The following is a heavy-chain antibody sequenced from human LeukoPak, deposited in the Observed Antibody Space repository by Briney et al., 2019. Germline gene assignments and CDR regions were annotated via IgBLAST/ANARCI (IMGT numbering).Heavy chain of an antibody. CDR3: AKTYYMDV. J-gene: IGHJ6*03. CDR2: ISWNSGSI. V-gene: IGHV3-9*01. CDR1: GFTFSSYA. Sequence: GGSLRLSCAASGFTFSSYAMSWVRQAPGKGLEWVSGISWNSGSIGYADSVKGRFTISRDNAKNSLYLQMNSLRAEDTALYYCAKTYYMDVWGKGTTVTVSS.